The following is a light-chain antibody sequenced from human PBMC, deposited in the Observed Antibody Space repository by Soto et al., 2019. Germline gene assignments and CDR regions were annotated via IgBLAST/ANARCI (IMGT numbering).Light chain of an antibody. Sequence: EILMTQSPLTLSWSPGERATLSWRASQSVRSNLAWYQQKPGQAPSLLIYGAFTRATGIPTRFSGTGSGTEFTLTISSLQSEDFALYYCQQYNDWPLTFGQGTKVDIK. V-gene: IGKV3-15*01. CDR1: QSVRSN. J-gene: IGKJ1*01. CDR2: GAF. CDR3: QQYNDWPLT.